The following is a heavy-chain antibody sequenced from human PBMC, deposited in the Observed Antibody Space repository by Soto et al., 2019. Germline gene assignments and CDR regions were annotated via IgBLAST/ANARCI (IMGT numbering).Heavy chain of an antibody. D-gene: IGHD6-19*01. J-gene: IGHJ3*02. CDR1: AGSINRSTHY. Sequence: QLQLQESGPGLLKPSETLSLTCTVSAGSINRSTHYWGWIRHPPGKGLEWIGSIYYSGSTYYNPSLKRRVTIAVDTSKKKFSLKLSSVAAAYSAVYYCASPVGLDQLLVHDAFGIWGQGTMVAVSS. CDR2: IYYSGST. V-gene: IGHV4-39*01. CDR3: ASPVGLDQLLVHDAFGI.